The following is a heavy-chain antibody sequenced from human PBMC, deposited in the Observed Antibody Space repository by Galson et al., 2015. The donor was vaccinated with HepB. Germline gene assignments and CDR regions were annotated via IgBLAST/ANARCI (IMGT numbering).Heavy chain of an antibody. CDR2: ISSSSSYM. CDR3: AREISVFGVVAGY. D-gene: IGHD3-3*01. V-gene: IGHV3-21*01. Sequence: SLRLSCAASGFTFSSYSMNWVRQAPGKGLEWVSSISSSSSYMYYADSVKGRFTISRDNAKNSLYLQMNSLRAEDTAVYYCAREISVFGVVAGYWGQGTLVT. CDR1: GFTFSSYS. J-gene: IGHJ4*02.